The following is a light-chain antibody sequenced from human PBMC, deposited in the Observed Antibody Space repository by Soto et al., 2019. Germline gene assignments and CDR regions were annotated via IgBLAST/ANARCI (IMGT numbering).Light chain of an antibody. J-gene: IGLJ2*01. Sequence: SYELTQPPSVSVAPGQTARITCGGNNIGSKSVHWYQQKPGQAPVLVVYDDSDRPSGLPERFSGSNSGNTATLTISRVEAGDEADYYCQVWDSSSDHRVFGGGTKLTVL. CDR3: QVWDSSSDHRV. V-gene: IGLV3-21*02. CDR1: NIGSKS. CDR2: DDS.